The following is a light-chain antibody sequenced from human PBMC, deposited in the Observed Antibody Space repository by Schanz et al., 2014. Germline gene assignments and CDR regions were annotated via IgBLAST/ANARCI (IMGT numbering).Light chain of an antibody. J-gene: IGLJ3*02. Sequence: QSVLTQSPSASGTPGQRVTISCSGSSSNIGSRTVSWYQQLPGTAPKLLMYSNDQRPSGVPDRFSGSKSGTSASLAISGLRSEDEADYYCATWDVRLSGWVFGGGTKLTVL. V-gene: IGLV1-44*01. CDR1: SSNIGSRT. CDR2: SND. CDR3: ATWDVRLSGWV.